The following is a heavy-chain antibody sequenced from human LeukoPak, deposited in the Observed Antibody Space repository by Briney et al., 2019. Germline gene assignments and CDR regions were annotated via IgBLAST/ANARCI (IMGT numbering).Heavy chain of an antibody. J-gene: IGHJ4*02. CDR1: GFTFYAYA. Sequence: GGSLRLSCAAAGFTFYAYAMHWDRQAPGKGLEWVSLISGDGGSTYYADSVKGRFTISRDNSKNSLYLQMNSLRTEDTALYYCAKMEEGSGGSCSDYWGQGTLVTVSS. CDR2: ISGDGGST. V-gene: IGHV3-43*02. D-gene: IGHD2-15*01. CDR3: AKMEEGSGGSCSDY.